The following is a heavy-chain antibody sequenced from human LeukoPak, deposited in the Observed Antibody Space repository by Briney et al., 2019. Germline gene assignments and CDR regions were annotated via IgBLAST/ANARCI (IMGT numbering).Heavy chain of an antibody. V-gene: IGHV4-59*01. CDR3: ARGSIVVAQIDY. J-gene: IGHJ4*02. D-gene: IGHD6-19*01. CDR1: GGSISSYY. Sequence: SETLSLTCTVSGGSISSYYWSWIRQPPGKGLEWIGYIYYSGSTNYNPSLKSRVTISVDTSKNQFSLKLSSVTAADTAVYYCARGSIVVAQIDYWGQGTLVTVSS. CDR2: IYYSGST.